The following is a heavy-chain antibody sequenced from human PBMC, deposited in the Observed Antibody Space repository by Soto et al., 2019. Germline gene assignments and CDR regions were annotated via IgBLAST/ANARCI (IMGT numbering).Heavy chain of an antibody. D-gene: IGHD3-3*01. J-gene: IGHJ6*03. Sequence: EVQLLESGGGLVHPGGSLTLTCAASGFTFSSYAMSWVRQAPGKGLEWVSTVSGGGGSTYYGDSVKGRFTISRDNSKNTLFLQMNGLRADDTAVYYCAKALESGYYYYYLDVWGKGTTVTVSS. V-gene: IGHV3-23*01. CDR3: AKALESGYYYYYLDV. CDR2: VSGGGGST. CDR1: GFTFSSYA.